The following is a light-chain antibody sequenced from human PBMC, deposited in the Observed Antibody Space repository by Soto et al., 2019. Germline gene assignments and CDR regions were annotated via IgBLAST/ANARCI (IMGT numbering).Light chain of an antibody. CDR1: QSVSSN. CDR2: GAS. Sequence: EVGMTQSPATLSVSTGERATLSCRASQSVSSNLAWYQQKPGQAPRLLIYGASTRATGIPARFSGSGSGTEFTLTISSLQSEDFAVYYCQQYNNWPLTFGQGTRLEIK. V-gene: IGKV3D-15*01. CDR3: QQYNNWPLT. J-gene: IGKJ5*01.